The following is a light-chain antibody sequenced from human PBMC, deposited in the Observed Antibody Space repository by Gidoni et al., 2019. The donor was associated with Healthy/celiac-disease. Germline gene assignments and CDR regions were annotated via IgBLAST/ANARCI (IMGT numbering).Light chain of an antibody. CDR3: QQLNSYPRVT. CDR2: AAS. Sequence: DIQLTQSPSFLSASVGDRVTITCWASQGISSYLAWYQQKPGKAPKLLIYAASTLQSGVPSRFSGSGSGTEFTLTISSLQPEDFATHYCQQLNSYPRVTFGPGTKVDIK. V-gene: IGKV1-9*01. CDR1: QGISSY. J-gene: IGKJ3*01.